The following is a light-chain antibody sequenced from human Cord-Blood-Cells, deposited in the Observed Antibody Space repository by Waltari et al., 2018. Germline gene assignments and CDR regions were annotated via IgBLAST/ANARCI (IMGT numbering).Light chain of an antibody. J-gene: IGLJ1*01. V-gene: IGLV2-14*01. CDR1: SSDVGGYNY. CDR3: SSYTSSSTPYV. CDR2: EVS. Sequence: QSALTQPASVSGSPGQSITISCTGTSSDVGGYNYVSWYQQHPGKAPKRMIYEVSNRPSGVSNRFAGSKSGNPASRTISGLQAEDEADYYCSSYTSSSTPYVFGTGTKVTVL.